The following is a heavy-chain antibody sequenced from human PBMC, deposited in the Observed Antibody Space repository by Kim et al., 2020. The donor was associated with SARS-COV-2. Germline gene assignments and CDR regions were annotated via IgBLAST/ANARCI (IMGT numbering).Heavy chain of an antibody. V-gene: IGHV3-23*01. CDR2: ISGSGGST. CDR1: GFTFSSYA. D-gene: IGHD4-17*01. J-gene: IGHJ2*01. CDR3: AKPRLTTVGVHPPQPFSPSSPVRIPRRIRAAWPLAASHRTSFD. Sequence: GGSLRLSCAASGFTFSSYAMSWVRQAPGKGLEWVSAISGSGGSTYYADSVKGRFTISRDNSKNTLYLQMNSLRAEDTAVYYCAKPRLTTVGVHPPQPFSPSSPVRIPRRIRAAWPLAASHRTSFD.